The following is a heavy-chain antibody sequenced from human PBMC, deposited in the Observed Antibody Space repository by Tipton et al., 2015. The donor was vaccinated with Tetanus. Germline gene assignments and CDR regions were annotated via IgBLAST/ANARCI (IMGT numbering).Heavy chain of an antibody. V-gene: IGHV4-31*03. Sequence: TLSLTCTVSGGFINSGVYYWTWIRQHPGKGLEWVGYIFYSGSTYYNPSLKSRVSISVDTPETHFSLRLTSVTAADTAVYWCARGVSGTTKAFDIWGQGTMVTVSS. CDR1: GGFINSGVYY. CDR3: ARGVSGTTKAFDI. CDR2: IFYSGST. J-gene: IGHJ3*02. D-gene: IGHD1-7*01.